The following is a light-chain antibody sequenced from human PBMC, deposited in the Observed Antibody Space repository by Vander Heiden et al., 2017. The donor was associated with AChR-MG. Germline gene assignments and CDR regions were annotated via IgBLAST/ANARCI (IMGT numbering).Light chain of an antibody. CDR3: QQYNDWPIT. CDR1: QSLSNN. CDR2: GAS. V-gene: IGKV3-15*01. J-gene: IGKJ5*01. Sequence: DIVMTQFPATLSVSPGERATLSCRASQSLSNNLAWYQQKPGQAPRLLISGASTRATGIPARFSGSGSGTEFTLTISSLQSEDFAVYYCQQYNDWPITFGLGTRLEIK.